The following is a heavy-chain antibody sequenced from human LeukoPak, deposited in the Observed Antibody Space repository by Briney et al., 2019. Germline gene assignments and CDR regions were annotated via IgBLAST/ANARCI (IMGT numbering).Heavy chain of an antibody. CDR1: GYTFTSYG. CDR2: INPKNGGT. Sequence: ASVKVSCKASGYTFTSYGITWMRQAPGQGLEWMGWINPKNGGTRFAQKFQGRVTMTRDTSISTAYMELSSLRSDDTAVYYCATKKTPLYCGGDCYSGLGWFDPWGQGTLITVSS. V-gene: IGHV1-2*02. D-gene: IGHD2-21*02. J-gene: IGHJ5*02. CDR3: ATKKTPLYCGGDCYSGLGWFDP.